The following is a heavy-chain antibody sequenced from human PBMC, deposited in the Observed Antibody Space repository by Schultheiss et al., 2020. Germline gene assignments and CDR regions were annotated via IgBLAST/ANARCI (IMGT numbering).Heavy chain of an antibody. CDR1: GFTFDDYA. CDR2: ISWNSGSI. D-gene: IGHD4-17*01. J-gene: IGHJ4*02. CDR3: ARDRHGDYVFGVVQDY. Sequence: GGSLRLSCAASGFTFDDYAMHWVRQAPGKGLEWVSGISWNSGSIGYEDSVKGRFTISRDNAKNSLYLQMNSLRAEDTALYYCARDRHGDYVFGVVQDYWGQGTLVTVSS. V-gene: IGHV3-9*01.